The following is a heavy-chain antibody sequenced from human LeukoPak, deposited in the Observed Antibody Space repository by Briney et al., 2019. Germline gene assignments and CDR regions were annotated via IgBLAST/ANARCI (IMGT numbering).Heavy chain of an antibody. Sequence: SETLSLTCTVSGGSISSYYWSWIRQPPGKGLEWIGYIYYSGSTNYNPSLKSRVTISVDTSKNQFSLKLSSVTAADTAVYYCASHGGEYGGNSPFIYWGQGTLVTVSS. CDR1: GGSISSYY. V-gene: IGHV4-59*08. D-gene: IGHD4-23*01. CDR2: IYYSGST. CDR3: ASHGGEYGGNSPFIY. J-gene: IGHJ4*02.